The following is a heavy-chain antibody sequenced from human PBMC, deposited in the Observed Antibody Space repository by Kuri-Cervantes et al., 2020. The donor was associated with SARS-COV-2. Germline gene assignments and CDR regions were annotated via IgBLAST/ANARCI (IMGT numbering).Heavy chain of an antibody. V-gene: IGHV3-48*01. CDR2: ISRTSVTI. CDR3: ARDVAAGRAYYYYMDV. CDR1: GFTFSGYN. Sequence: GESLKISCAASGFTFSGYNMNWVRQAPGKGLEWVSYISRTSVTIFYTDSVEGRFTISRDNAKDSLFLQMDSLRAEDTAVYYCARDVAAGRAYYYYMDVWGKGTTVTVSS. D-gene: IGHD6-13*01. J-gene: IGHJ6*03.